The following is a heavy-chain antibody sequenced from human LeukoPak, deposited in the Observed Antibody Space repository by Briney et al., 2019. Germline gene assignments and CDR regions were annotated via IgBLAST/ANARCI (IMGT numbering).Heavy chain of an antibody. D-gene: IGHD3-22*01. V-gene: IGHV4-39*01. Sequence: SETLSLTCTVSGGSISSSSYYWGWIRQPPGKGLEWIGGICSSGSTYYNPSLKSRVTISVDTSKNQFSLKLSSVTAADTAVYYCARIVVADFDYWGQGTLVTVSS. J-gene: IGHJ4*02. CDR2: ICSSGST. CDR1: GGSISSSSYY. CDR3: ARIVVADFDY.